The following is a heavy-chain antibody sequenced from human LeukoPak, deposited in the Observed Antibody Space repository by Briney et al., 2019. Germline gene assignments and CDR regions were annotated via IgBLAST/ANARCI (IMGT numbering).Heavy chain of an antibody. D-gene: IGHD6-19*01. Sequence: SETLSLTCTVSGGSISSYYWSWIRQPPGKGLEWIGYIYYSGSTNYNPSLKSRVTISVDTSKNQFSLKLSSVTAADTAVYYCARVYQYSRGWYGVYYFDYWGQGTLVTVSS. CDR1: GGSISSYY. V-gene: IGHV4-59*08. J-gene: IGHJ4*02. CDR2: IYYSGST. CDR3: ARVYQYSRGWYGVYYFDY.